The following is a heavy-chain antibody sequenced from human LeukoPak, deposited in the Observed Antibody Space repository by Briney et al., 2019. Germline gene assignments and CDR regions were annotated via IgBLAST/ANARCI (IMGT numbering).Heavy chain of an antibody. CDR3: TTDRHYDSSGYYYRFQH. J-gene: IGHJ1*01. Sequence: GGSLRLSCAASGFTFSSYAMSWVRQAPGKGLEWVGRIKSKTDGGTTDYAAPVKGRFTISRDDSKNTLYLQMNSLKTEDTAVYYCTTDRHYDSSGYYYRFQHWGQGTLVTVPS. CDR2: IKSKTDGGTT. V-gene: IGHV3-15*01. D-gene: IGHD3-22*01. CDR1: GFTFSSYA.